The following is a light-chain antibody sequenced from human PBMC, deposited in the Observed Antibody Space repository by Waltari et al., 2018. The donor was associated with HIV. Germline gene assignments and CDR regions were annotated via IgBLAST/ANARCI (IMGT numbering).Light chain of an antibody. CDR3: AAWDDTLSSYV. J-gene: IGLJ1*01. Sequence: QSVLTQPPSASGTPGQRVTISCSGSNSNTGSKEVYSFPHLPGTAPKQLIYRTKQRRSGVPDRFSGSKSGTSASLAISGLRSDDEADYYCAAWDDTLSSYVFGTGTTVTV. CDR2: RTK. CDR1: NSNTGSKE. V-gene: IGLV1-47*01.